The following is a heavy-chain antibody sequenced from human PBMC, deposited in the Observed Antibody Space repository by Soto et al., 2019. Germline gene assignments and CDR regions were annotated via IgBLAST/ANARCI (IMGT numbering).Heavy chain of an antibody. V-gene: IGHV3-33*01. CDR3: ARDPSEPYYYYYGMDL. CDR2: IWYDGSNK. J-gene: IGHJ6*02. CDR1: GFTFSSYG. Sequence: PGGSLRLSCAASGFTFSSYGMHWVRQAPGKGLEWVAVIWYDGSNKYYADSVKGRFTISRDNSKNTLYLQMNSLRAEDTAVYYCARDPSEPYYYYYGMDLWGQGTTVTVSS.